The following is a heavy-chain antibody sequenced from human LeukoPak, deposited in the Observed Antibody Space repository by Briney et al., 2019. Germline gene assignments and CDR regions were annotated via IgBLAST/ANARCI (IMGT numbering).Heavy chain of an antibody. J-gene: IGHJ5*02. CDR1: GGSISNYY. CDR3: ARDFRDDFLSGYPFDP. D-gene: IGHD3-3*01. CDR2: IYTSGST. Sequence: PSETLSLTCTVSGGSISNYYWSWIRQPAGKGLEWIGRIYTSGSTNYNPSLKSRVTMSVDTSKNHFSLKLGSVTAADTAVYYCARDFRDDFLSGYPFDPWGQGTLVTVSS. V-gene: IGHV4-4*07.